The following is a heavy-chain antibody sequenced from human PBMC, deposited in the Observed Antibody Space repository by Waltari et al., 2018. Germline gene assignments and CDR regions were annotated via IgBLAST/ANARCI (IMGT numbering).Heavy chain of an antibody. CDR3: AKEYSRRITIFGVVNYFDY. Sequence: QVQLVQSGAEVKKPGSSVKVSCKASGRTFSSSAISWVRQAPGQGLEWMGGIIPIFGTANYAQKFQGRVTITADESTSTAYMELSSLRSEDTAVYYCAKEYSRRITIFGVVNYFDYWGQGTLVTVSS. CDR1: GRTFSSSA. J-gene: IGHJ4*02. CDR2: IIPIFGTA. D-gene: IGHD3-3*01. V-gene: IGHV1-69*13.